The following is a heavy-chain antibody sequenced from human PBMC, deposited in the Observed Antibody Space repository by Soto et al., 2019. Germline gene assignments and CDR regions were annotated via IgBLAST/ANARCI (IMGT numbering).Heavy chain of an antibody. Sequence: QVKLVQSGTEVKKPGASVKVSCKASGYSFGKSGISWVRQAPGQGLEWMGWISAYNGNTNYDQKLQDRATMTTDTSTNTAYLELRRLRSDDTALYYCARAGQYYDSSGYANWGQGTLVTVSS. V-gene: IGHV1-18*01. CDR3: ARAGQYYDSSGYAN. J-gene: IGHJ4*02. CDR1: GYSFGKSG. D-gene: IGHD3-22*01. CDR2: ISAYNGNT.